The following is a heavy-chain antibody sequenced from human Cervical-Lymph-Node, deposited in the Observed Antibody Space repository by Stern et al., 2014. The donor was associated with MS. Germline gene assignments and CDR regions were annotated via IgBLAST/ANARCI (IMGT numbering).Heavy chain of an antibody. V-gene: IGHV3-9*01. CDR2: ISWNSDII. CDR1: GFIFDDYG. CDR3: ARSYSMVRGGDY. J-gene: IGHJ4*02. Sequence: EVQLVESGGGLVQPGRSLRLSCSASGFIFDDYGMHWVRQVPGQGLEWVAGISWNSDIIGYADSVKGRFTISRDNAKNSLYLQMNSLRPEDTAVYYCARSYSMVRGGDYWGQGTLVTVSS. D-gene: IGHD3-10*01.